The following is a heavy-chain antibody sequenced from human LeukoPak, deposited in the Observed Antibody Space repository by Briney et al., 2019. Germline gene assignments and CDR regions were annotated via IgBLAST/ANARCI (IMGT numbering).Heavy chain of an antibody. Sequence: GGSLRLSCAASGFTFSTSAMSWVRQAPGKGLELVSSMSDGGRSTLYTDSVKGRFTISRDNSMNTLYLQMNSLRAEDTAVYYCAKAAPFYLDFWGQGILVTVSS. V-gene: IGHV3-23*01. CDR3: AKAAPFYLDF. J-gene: IGHJ4*02. D-gene: IGHD3-16*01. CDR1: GFTFSTSA. CDR2: MSDGGRST.